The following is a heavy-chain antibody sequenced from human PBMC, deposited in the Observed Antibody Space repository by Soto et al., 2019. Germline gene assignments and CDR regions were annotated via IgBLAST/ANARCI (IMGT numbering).Heavy chain of an antibody. D-gene: IGHD6-13*01. Sequence: QVQLVESGGGVVQPGRSLRLSFVASGFTFRSYGMHWVRQAPGKGLVRVAVVSYSGKGKKFADSVKGRFTISRGNSKNTLYLQMNSRRAEDTAIYYCAKDRDEAAAAYYFDYWGQGTLVTVSS. CDR3: AKDRDEAAAAYYFDY. J-gene: IGHJ4*02. CDR2: VSYSGKGK. V-gene: IGHV3-30*18. CDR1: GFTFRSYG.